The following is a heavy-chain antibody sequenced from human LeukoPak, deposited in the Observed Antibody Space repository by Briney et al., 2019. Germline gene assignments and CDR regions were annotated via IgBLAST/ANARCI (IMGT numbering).Heavy chain of an antibody. V-gene: IGHV3-30*18. CDR2: IWYGGSNK. D-gene: IGHD6-6*01. J-gene: IGHJ4*02. CDR1: GFTFSSYG. Sequence: GRSLRLSCAASGFTFSSYGMHWVRQAPGKGLEWVAVIWYGGSNKYYADSVKGRFTISRDNSKNTLYLQMNSLRAEDTAVYYCAKSSSIAAPPPDYWGQGTLVTVSS. CDR3: AKSSSIAAPPPDY.